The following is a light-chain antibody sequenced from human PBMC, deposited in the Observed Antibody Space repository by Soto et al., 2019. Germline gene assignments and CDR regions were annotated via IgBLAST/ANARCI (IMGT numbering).Light chain of an antibody. CDR1: QRIGNT. Sequence: IVMTQSPATLSVSPGERATLSCRASQRIGNTLAWYQHKPGQTPRLLIYDTSTWATGVPTRFSGSRSGAEFTLTNNSLQSEDFAVYYCQPYNNCPLTFGGGTKVDIK. CDR3: QPYNNCPLT. CDR2: DTS. V-gene: IGKV3-15*01. J-gene: IGKJ4*01.